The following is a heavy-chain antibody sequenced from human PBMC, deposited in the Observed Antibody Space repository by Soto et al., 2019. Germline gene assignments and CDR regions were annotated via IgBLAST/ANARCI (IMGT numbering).Heavy chain of an antibody. Sequence: QLHLQQWGAGLLKPSTTLSLTCAVYGGTFSGYYWSWIRQPPGKGLDWIGEINDSGTTNYNTSLKSRVTIAMDTSKKQFSLKLSSGTAADTAVYYCASTAGILLWVGDLRYYFDFWGQGTLVTV. V-gene: IGHV4-34*01. D-gene: IGHD3-10*01. CDR1: GGTFSGYY. CDR2: INDSGTT. J-gene: IGHJ4*02. CDR3: ASTAGILLWVGDLRYYFDF.